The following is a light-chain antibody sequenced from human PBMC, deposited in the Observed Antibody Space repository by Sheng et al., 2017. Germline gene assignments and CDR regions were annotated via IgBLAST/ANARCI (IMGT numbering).Light chain of an antibody. Sequence: IVLTQSPATVSLSPGERVTLSCRASESVSSYLAWYQQRPGQAPRLLIHGASTRTTGIPARFSGSGSGTEFTLTITSLQSEDFALYYCQQYNNWPQTFGQGTKLEIK. CDR1: ESVSSY. V-gene: IGKV3-15*01. CDR3: QQYNNWPQT. CDR2: GAS. J-gene: IGKJ2*01.